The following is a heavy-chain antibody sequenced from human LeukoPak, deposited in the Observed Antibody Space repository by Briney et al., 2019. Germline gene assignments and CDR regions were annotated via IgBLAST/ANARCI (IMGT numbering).Heavy chain of an antibody. D-gene: IGHD3-22*01. CDR3: ARDPLDYYDSSGIMTCYYNGMDV. V-gene: IGHV1-46*01. CDR2: INPSGGST. J-gene: IGHJ6*02. Sequence: ASVKVSCKASGYTFTSYYMHWVRQAPGQGLEWMGIINPSGGSTSYAQKFQGRVTMTGDTSTSTVYMELSSLRSEDTAVYYCARDPLDYYDSSGIMTCYYNGMDVWGQGTTVTVSS. CDR1: GYTFTSYY.